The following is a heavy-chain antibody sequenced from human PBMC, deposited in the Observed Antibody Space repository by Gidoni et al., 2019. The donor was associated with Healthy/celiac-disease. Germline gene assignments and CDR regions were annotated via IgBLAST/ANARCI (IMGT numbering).Heavy chain of an antibody. CDR3: AHRHPQAWGSSWYGVY. J-gene: IGHJ4*02. CDR2: IYWDDDK. V-gene: IGHV2-5*02. Sequence: QITLKESGPTLVKPTQTLTLTCTFSGFSLSTSGVGLGWIRQPPGKALEWLAIIYWDDDKRYSPSLNSRLTITKDTSKNQVVLTMTNMDPVDTATYYCAHRHPQAWGSSWYGVYWGQGTLVTVSS. D-gene: IGHD6-13*01. CDR1: GFSLSTSGVG.